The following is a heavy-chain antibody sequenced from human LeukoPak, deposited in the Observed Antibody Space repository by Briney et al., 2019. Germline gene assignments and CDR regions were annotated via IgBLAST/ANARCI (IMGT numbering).Heavy chain of an antibody. J-gene: IGHJ4*02. CDR2: IYYSGST. D-gene: IGHD2-2*02. V-gene: IGHV4-31*03. CDR1: GGSISSGGYY. Sequence: SETLSLTCTVSGGSISSGGYYWRWIRQHPGKGLEWIGYIYYSGSTYYNPSLKSRVTISVDTSKNQFSLKLSSATAADTAVYYCARECSSTSCYSGTNSDYWGQGTLVTVSS. CDR3: ARECSSTSCYSGTNSDY.